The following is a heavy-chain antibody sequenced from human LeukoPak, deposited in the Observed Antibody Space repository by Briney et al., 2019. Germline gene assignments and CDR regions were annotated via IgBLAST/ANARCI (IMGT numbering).Heavy chain of an antibody. D-gene: IGHD3-16*02. Sequence: GGSLRLSCAASGFTFSSYWMHWVRQTPGKGLVWVSRINSDGSSTSYADPVKGRFTISRDNAKNSLYLQMNSLRAEDTALYYCARGNSGYYDYVWGSYRSSYYYYYMDVWGKGTTVTVSS. V-gene: IGHV3-74*01. CDR2: INSDGSST. CDR3: ARGNSGYYDYVWGSYRSSYYYYYMDV. CDR1: GFTFSSYW. J-gene: IGHJ6*03.